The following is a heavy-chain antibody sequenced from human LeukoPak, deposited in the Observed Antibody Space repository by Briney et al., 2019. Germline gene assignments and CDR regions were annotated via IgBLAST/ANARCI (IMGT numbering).Heavy chain of an antibody. V-gene: IGHV1-18*01. J-gene: IGHJ6*02. CDR3: ARDRPSDYYGMDV. Sequence: RGASVKVSCKASGYTFTSYGISRVRQAPGQGLEWMGWISAYNGNTNYAQKLQGRVTMTTDTSTSTAYMELRSLRSDDTAVYYCARDRPSDYYGMDVWGQGTTVTVSS. CDR1: GYTFTSYG. CDR2: ISAYNGNT.